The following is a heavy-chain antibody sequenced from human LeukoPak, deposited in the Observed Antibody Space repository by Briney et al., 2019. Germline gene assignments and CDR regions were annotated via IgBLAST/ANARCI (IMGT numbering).Heavy chain of an antibody. D-gene: IGHD1-26*01. CDR3: ARESSGSFFPGEHYYFLDV. CDR1: GGSFSGYY. V-gene: IGHV4-34*01. Sequence: KPSETLSLTCAVYGGSFSGYYWTWIRQSPGKGLEWIGEVTHRGVTHYSPSLRSRVTISLDTSRQQFSLSVSSVTAADTAVYYCARESSGSFFPGEHYYFLDVWGKGTTVTVSS. J-gene: IGHJ6*04. CDR2: VTHRGVT.